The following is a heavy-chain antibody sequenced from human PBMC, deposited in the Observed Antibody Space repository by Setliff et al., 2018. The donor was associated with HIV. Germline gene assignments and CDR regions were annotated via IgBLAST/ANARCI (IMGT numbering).Heavy chain of an antibody. CDR3: ARAYGSERLNWFDP. D-gene: IGHD3-10*01. J-gene: IGHJ5*02. CDR1: GGSISSHY. V-gene: IGHV4-59*11. Sequence: PSETLSLTCTVSGGSISSHYWSWIRQPPGKGLEWIGYMFYGGNTDYNPPLKGRITISVDTSKNQISLRLRSVTAADTAVYYCARAYGSERLNWFDPWGQGTLVTVSS. CDR2: MFYGGNT.